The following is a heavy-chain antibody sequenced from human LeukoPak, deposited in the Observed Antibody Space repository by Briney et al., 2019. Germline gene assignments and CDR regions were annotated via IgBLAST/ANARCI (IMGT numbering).Heavy chain of an antibody. Sequence: ASVKVSCNASGFTFSNSAIQWVRQARGQRLEWIGWIGVAGGNTNYAQTLQGRITITRDMSTSTAYMELTSLRSDDTAVYYCAAEIYGGNTDCCTFDFWGPGTPVTVSS. CDR1: GFTFSNSA. D-gene: IGHD4-23*01. V-gene: IGHV1-58*02. CDR2: IGVAGGNT. J-gene: IGHJ3*01. CDR3: AAEIYGGNTDCCTFDF.